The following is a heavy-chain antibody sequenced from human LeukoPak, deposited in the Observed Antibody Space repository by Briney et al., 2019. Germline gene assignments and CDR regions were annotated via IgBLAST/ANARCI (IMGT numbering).Heavy chain of an antibody. CDR2: IYPGDSDT. CDR3: ARSLPPKYYYDSSGYYPPYYFDY. Sequence: GESLKISCKGSGYSFTSYWIGWGRRMPGKGLEWMGIIYPGDSDTRYSPSFQGQVTISADKSISTAYLQWSSLKASDTAMYYCARSLPPKYYYDSSGYYPPYYFDYWGQGTLVTVSS. CDR1: GYSFTSYW. D-gene: IGHD3-22*01. V-gene: IGHV5-51*01. J-gene: IGHJ4*02.